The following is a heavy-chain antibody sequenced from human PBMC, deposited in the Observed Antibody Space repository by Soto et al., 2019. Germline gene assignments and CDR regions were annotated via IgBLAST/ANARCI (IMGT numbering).Heavy chain of an antibody. D-gene: IGHD5-18*01. CDR3: ARDNGYSYGYNLDH. Sequence: SDTLSLTCTVSGGSISSYYWSWIRQPPGKGLEWIGYIYYSGSTNYSPSLKSRVTISVDTSKNQFSLKLTSVTAADTAVYYCARDNGYSYGYNLDHWGQGTLVTVSS. V-gene: IGHV4-59*01. J-gene: IGHJ4*02. CDR2: IYYSGST. CDR1: GGSISSYY.